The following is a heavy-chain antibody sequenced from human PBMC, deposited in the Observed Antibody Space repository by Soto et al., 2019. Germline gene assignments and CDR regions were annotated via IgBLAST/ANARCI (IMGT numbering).Heavy chain of an antibody. D-gene: IGHD5-12*01. V-gene: IGHV4-31*03. Sequence: PSETLSLTCTVSGGSISSGGYYWSWIRQHPGKGLEWIGYIYYSGSTYYNPSLKSRVTISVDTSRNQFSLKLSSVTAADTAVYYCARVLSGYDKNDYWGQGTLLTVSS. CDR3: ARVLSGYDKNDY. J-gene: IGHJ4*02. CDR1: GGSISSGGYY. CDR2: IYYSGST.